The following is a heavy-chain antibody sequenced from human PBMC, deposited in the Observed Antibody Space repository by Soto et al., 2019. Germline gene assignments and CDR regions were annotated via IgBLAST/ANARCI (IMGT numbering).Heavy chain of an antibody. J-gene: IGHJ4*02. CDR3: ARDFKAPKDAWAFDY. CDR2: IYHGGTT. Sequence: QVQLQESGPGLVMPSGTLSLTCAVSGASISSNDWWNWVRQPPGKGLEWIGEIYHGGTTIYNPSLNSRVSISIDESKNHFPLKLTSVTAADTAVYYCARDFKAPKDAWAFDYWGQGILVTVSS. D-gene: IGHD3-16*01. V-gene: IGHV4-4*02. CDR1: GASISSNDW.